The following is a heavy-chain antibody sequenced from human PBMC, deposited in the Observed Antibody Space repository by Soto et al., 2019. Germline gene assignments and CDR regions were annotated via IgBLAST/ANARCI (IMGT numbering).Heavy chain of an antibody. V-gene: IGHV3-23*01. Sequence: GGSLRLSCAASGLTFSSYAMSWVRQAPGKGLEWVSAMSGSGGSTYYADSVKGRFTISRDNSKNTLYLQMNSLRAEDTAVYYCARDTVVVPAAMSFGYWGQGTLVTVSS. J-gene: IGHJ4*02. CDR2: MSGSGGST. D-gene: IGHD2-2*01. CDR1: GLTFSSYA. CDR3: ARDTVVVPAAMSFGY.